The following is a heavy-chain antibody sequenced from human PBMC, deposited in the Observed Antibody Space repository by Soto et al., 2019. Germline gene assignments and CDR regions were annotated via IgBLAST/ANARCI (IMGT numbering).Heavy chain of an antibody. J-gene: IGHJ6*02. V-gene: IGHV1-69*12. CDR2: IIPIFGTA. CDR1: GGTFSSYA. D-gene: IGHD2-2*01. CDR3: ARHVPAAGYYYGMDV. Sequence: QVQLVQSGAEVKKPGSSVKVSCKASGGTFSSYAISWVRQAPGQGLEWMGGIIPIFGTANYAQKFQGRVTITADEPXXTAYIELSSLRSEDTAVYYCARHVPAAGYYYGMDVWGQGTTVTVSS.